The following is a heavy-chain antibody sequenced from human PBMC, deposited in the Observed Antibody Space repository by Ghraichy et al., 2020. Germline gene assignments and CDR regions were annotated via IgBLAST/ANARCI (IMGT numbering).Heavy chain of an antibody. CDR3: AWKIAARTNTYYYGMDV. CDR1: GFTFSSYS. CDR2: ISSSISYI. V-gene: IGHV3-21*01. D-gene: IGHD6-6*01. J-gene: IGHJ6*02. Sequence: SCAASGFTFSSYSMNWVRQAPGKWLEWVSSISSSISYIYYADSVKGRFTISRDNAKNSLYLQMNSLRAEDTAVYYCAWKIAARTNTYYYGMDVWGQGTTVTVSS.